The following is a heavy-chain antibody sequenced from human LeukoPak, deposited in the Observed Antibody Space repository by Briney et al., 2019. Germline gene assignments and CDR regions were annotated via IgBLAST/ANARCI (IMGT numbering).Heavy chain of an antibody. CDR3: ARERSPEGDSI. Sequence: GGSLRLSCAASGFTFSTYSMNWVRQAPGKGLEWVSSISSSSSYIYYADSVKGRFTISRDNAKNSLYLQMNSLRAEDTAVYYCARERSPEGDSIWGQGTMVTVSS. V-gene: IGHV3-21*01. J-gene: IGHJ3*02. CDR2: ISSSSSYI. D-gene: IGHD1-14*01. CDR1: GFTFSTYS.